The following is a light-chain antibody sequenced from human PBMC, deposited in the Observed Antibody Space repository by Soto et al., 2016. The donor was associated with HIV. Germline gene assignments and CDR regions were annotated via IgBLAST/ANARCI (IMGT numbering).Light chain of an antibody. V-gene: IGKV1-5*03. J-gene: IGKJ1*01. Sequence: DVPMTQYPSILSASVGDRVTITCRASQSVSNLLAWYQQKPGKAPKVLIYKASTLESGVPSRFSGSGSGTEFTLTISSLQPDDFATYYCQQYSSYRTFGQGTKVE. CDR1: QSVSNL. CDR2: KAS. CDR3: QQYSSYRT.